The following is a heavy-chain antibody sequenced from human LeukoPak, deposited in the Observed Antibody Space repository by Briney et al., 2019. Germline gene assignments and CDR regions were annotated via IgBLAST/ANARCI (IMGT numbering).Heavy chain of an antibody. V-gene: IGHV4-34*01. J-gene: IGHJ4*02. CDR2: INHSGST. D-gene: IGHD2-2*01. CDR1: GGSFSAYY. Sequence: SETLSLTCAVYGGSFSAYYWNWIRQPPGKGLEWIGKINHSGSTNYNPSLKSRVTISVNTSKIQFSLKLSSVTAADTAVYYCARGRGYWSKAYYFDYWGQGTLVTVSS. CDR3: ARGRGYWSKAYYFDY.